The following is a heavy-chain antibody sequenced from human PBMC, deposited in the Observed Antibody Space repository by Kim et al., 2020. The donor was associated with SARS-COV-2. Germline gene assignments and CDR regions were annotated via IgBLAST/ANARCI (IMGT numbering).Heavy chain of an antibody. CDR2: ISGSGGST. D-gene: IGHD1-1*01. V-gene: IGHV3-23*01. CDR1: GFTFSSYA. CDR3: AKAGWNWNDHLAAGAFDI. J-gene: IGHJ3*02. Sequence: GGSLRLSCAASGFTFSSYAMSWVRQAPGKGLEWVSAISGSGGSTYYADSVKGRFTISRDNSKNTLYLQMNSLRAEDTAVYYCAKAGWNWNDHLAAGAFDIWGQGTMVTVSS.